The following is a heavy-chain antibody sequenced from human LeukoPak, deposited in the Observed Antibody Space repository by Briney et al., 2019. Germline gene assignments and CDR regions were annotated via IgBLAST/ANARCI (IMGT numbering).Heavy chain of an antibody. CDR2: ISGSGGST. CDR1: GFTFSSYA. D-gene: IGHD5-24*01. Sequence: GGSLRLPCAASGFTFSSYAMSWVRQAPGKGLEWVSAISGSGGSTYYADSVKGRFTISRDNSKNTLYLQMNSLRAEDTAVYYCAKDFGDGYNYDYWGQGTLVTVSS. CDR3: AKDFGDGYNYDY. V-gene: IGHV3-23*01. J-gene: IGHJ4*02.